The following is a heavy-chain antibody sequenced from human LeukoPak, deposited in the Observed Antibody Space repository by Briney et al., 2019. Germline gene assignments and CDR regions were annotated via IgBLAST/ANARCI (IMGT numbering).Heavy chain of an antibody. J-gene: IGHJ6*03. V-gene: IGHV4-34*01. CDR3: ARGPRYCSGGSCYRNYYYYYYMDV. Sequence: PSETLSLTCALYGGSFSGYYWSWIRQPPGKGLEWIGEINHSGSTNYNPSLKSRVTISVDTSKNQFSLKLSSVTAADTAVYYCARGPRYCSGGSCYRNYYYYYYMDVWGKGTTVTVSS. CDR1: GGSFSGYY. CDR2: INHSGST. D-gene: IGHD2-15*01.